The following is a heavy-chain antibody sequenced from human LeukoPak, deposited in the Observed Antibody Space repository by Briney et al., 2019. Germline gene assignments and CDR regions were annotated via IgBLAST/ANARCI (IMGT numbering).Heavy chain of an antibody. V-gene: IGHV1-2*04. D-gene: IGHD3-22*01. CDR3: ARGPYYYDSSGYYNY. J-gene: IGHJ4*02. Sequence: GASVEVSCKASGYTFTGYYMHWVRQAPGQGLEWMGWINPNSGGTNYAQKFQGWVTMTRDTSISTAYMELSRLRSDDTAVYYCARGPYYYDSSGYYNYWGQGTLVTVSS. CDR1: GYTFTGYY. CDR2: INPNSGGT.